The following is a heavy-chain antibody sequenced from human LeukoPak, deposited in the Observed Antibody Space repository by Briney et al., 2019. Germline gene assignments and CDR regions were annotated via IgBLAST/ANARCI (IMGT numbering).Heavy chain of an antibody. Sequence: ASVEVSCKASGYTFTGYYMHWVRQAPGQGLEWMGRINPNSGGTNYAQKFQGRVTMTRDTSISTAYMELSRLRSDDTAVYYCASPFGVVTAFDYWGQGTLVTVSS. J-gene: IGHJ4*02. CDR3: ASPFGVVTAFDY. V-gene: IGHV1-2*06. CDR2: INPNSGGT. CDR1: GYTFTGYY. D-gene: IGHD3-3*01.